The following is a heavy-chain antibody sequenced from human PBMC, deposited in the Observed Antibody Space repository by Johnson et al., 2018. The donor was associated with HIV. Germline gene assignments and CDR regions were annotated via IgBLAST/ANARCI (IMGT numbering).Heavy chain of an antibody. CDR2: ISYDESNK. D-gene: IGHD6-13*01. Sequence: QVQLVESGGGVVQPGRSLKLSCSASGFTFSSYALHWVRQAPGKGLEWVAVISYDESNKYYADSVKGRFTISRDNSRNTLDLQMNSLRAEDTAVYYCAKDFSSSWGRAFDIWGQGTMVTVSS. CDR1: GFTFSSYA. CDR3: AKDFSSSWGRAFDI. V-gene: IGHV3-30*04. J-gene: IGHJ3*02.